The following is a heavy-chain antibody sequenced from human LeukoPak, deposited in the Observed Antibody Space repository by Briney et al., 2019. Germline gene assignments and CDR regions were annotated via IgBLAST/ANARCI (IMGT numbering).Heavy chain of an antibody. CDR1: GFAISDYS. Sequence: GGSLRLSCAASGFAISDYSMNWVRQVPGKGLEWVSYISSSSNKVYYADSVKGRFTISRDDAKNTLYLQMNSLRAEDTAVYYCARDLSGCSSTSCFGTFGYWGQGTLVTVSS. CDR2: ISSSSNKV. D-gene: IGHD2-2*01. J-gene: IGHJ4*02. CDR3: ARDLSGCSSTSCFGTFGY. V-gene: IGHV3-21*05.